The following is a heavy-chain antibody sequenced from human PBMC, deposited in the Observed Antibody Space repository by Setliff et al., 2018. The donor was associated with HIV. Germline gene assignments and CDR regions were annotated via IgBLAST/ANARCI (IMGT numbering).Heavy chain of an antibody. D-gene: IGHD4-17*01. V-gene: IGHV4-59*01. J-gene: IGHJ3*01. Sequence: SETLSLTCTVSGGSISSYYWSWIRQPPGKGLEWIGNIYFTGSSDNNPSLKSRVTLSVDPSKHQFSLKLSSVTAADTAVYYCARVQMAYAAFDVWGQGTMVTVSS. CDR2: IYFTGSS. CDR3: ARVQMAYAAFDV. CDR1: GGSISSYY.